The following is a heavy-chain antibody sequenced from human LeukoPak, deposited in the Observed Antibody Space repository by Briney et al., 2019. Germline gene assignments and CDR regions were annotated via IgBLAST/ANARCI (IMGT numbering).Heavy chain of an antibody. Sequence: ASVKVSCKTSGYTFTGYFIHWVRQAPGQGLEWMGRINPNTGAANYAQKFQGRVTMTRDTSISTVYMALSRLFPGDTAVYYCAREQGVASWFDPWGQGTLVTVSS. D-gene: IGHD2-8*01. V-gene: IGHV1-2*06. CDR3: AREQGVASWFDP. J-gene: IGHJ5*02. CDR1: GYTFTGYF. CDR2: INPNTGAA.